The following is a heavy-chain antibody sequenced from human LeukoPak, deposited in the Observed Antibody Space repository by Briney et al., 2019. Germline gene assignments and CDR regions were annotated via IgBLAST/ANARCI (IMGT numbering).Heavy chain of an antibody. V-gene: IGHV1-2*02. J-gene: IGHJ4*02. CDR2: INPNSGGT. Sequence: ASVKVSCKASGYTFTGYYMHWVRQAPGQGLEWMGWINPNSGGTNYAQKFQGRVTMTRDTSISTAYMELSRLRSDDTAVYYCAKPAEIYYDSSLYFDYWGQGTLVTVSS. CDR1: GYTFTGYY. D-gene: IGHD3-22*01. CDR3: AKPAEIYYDSSLYFDY.